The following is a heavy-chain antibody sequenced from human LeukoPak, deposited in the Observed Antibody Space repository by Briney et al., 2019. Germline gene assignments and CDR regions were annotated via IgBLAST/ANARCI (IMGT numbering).Heavy chain of an antibody. J-gene: IGHJ4*02. Sequence: ASVKVSCKASGYTFTSYGISWVRQAPGQGLEWMGWISAYNGNTNYAQKLQGRVTMTTDTSTSTAYMELRSPRSDDTAVYYCARTYYYDSSGWPHDYWGQGTLVTVSP. D-gene: IGHD3-22*01. CDR2: ISAYNGNT. CDR1: GYTFTSYG. V-gene: IGHV1-18*01. CDR3: ARTYYYDSSGWPHDY.